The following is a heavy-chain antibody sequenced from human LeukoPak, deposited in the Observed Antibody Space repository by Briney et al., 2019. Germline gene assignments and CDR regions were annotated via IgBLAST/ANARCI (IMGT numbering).Heavy chain of an antibody. D-gene: IGHD3-10*01. CDR3: ARVTSGEFADY. CDR1: GGXISIGGYY. J-gene: IGHJ4*02. V-gene: IGHV4-31*03. Sequence: SQTLSLTCTVSGGXISIGGYYWSWIRQHPGKGLEWLGYIYYSGTTYYNPSLKSRVTISVDTSKNQFSLYLSSVTAADTAVYYCARVTSGEFADYWGQGTLVTVSS. CDR2: IYYSGTT.